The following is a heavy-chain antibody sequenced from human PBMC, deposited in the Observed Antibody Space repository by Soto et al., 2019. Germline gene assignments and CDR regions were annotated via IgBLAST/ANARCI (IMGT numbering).Heavy chain of an antibody. D-gene: IGHD3-22*01. CDR3: ARYYYYDSSGYPQDAFDI. CDR2: IYSGGST. Sequence: HPGGSLRLSCAASGFTVSSNYMSWVRQAPGEGLEWVSVIYSGGSTYYADSVKGRFTISRHNSKNTLYLQMNSLRAEDTAVYYCARYYYYDSSGYPQDAFDIWGQGTMVTVSS. CDR1: GFTVSSNY. V-gene: IGHV3-53*04. J-gene: IGHJ3*02.